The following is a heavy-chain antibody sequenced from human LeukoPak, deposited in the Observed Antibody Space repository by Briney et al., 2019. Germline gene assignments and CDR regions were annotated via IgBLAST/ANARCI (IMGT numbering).Heavy chain of an antibody. CDR3: ARKENILTGYYDH. D-gene: IGHD3-9*01. CDR2: ISSDSNYI. CDR1: GFTFSSYT. V-gene: IGHV3-21*01. J-gene: IGHJ5*02. Sequence: PGGSLRLSCAASGFTFSSYTMNWVRQAPGKGLEWVSPISSDSNYIYYADSVKGRFTISRDNAWNSLYLQMNSLRAEDTAVYYCARKENILTGYYDHWGQGTLVTVSS.